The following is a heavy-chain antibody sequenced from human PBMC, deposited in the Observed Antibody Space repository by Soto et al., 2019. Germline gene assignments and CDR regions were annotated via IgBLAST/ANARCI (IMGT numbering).Heavy chain of an antibody. CDR1: CFNCSVSA. CDR3: ATGTAAVVGATDDY. D-gene: IGHD1-26*01. V-gene: IGHV3-23*01. CDR2: ISGTVGST. J-gene: IGHJ4*02. Sequence: SKILSSSSSCFNCSVSAMGLLDHTAGKGLEWVPAISGTVGSTNYADTVKGRFTIARDNSKSTLYLHMNSLRAEDTAVYYCATGTAAVVGATDDYCGQGTLVTVSS.